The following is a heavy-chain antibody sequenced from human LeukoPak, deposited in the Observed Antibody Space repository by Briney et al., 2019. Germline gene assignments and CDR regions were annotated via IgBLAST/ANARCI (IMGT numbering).Heavy chain of an antibody. CDR2: IYYTGTT. V-gene: IGHV4-39*07. CDR3: AREEGRDGYNYVDY. J-gene: IGHJ4*02. CDR1: GGSISSRSYY. Sequence: SETLSLTCIVSGGSISSRSYYWGWIRQPPGKGLEWIGSIYYTGTTYYNPSLKSRVTISVDTSKNQFSLKLSPVTAADTAVYYCAREEGRDGYNYVDYWGQGTLVTVSS. D-gene: IGHD5-24*01.